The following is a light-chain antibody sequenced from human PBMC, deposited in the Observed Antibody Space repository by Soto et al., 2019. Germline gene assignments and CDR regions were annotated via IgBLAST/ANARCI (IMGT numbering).Light chain of an antibody. Sequence: QSALTQPASVSGSPRQSVTISCTGTSSDVGGYDYVSWYQQHPGTAPKLILYEVNNRPSGVSNRFSGSKSGNTASLIISGLRAEDEADYYCSSYAGSIHYVFGTGTKVTVL. V-gene: IGLV2-14*01. CDR3: SSYAGSIHYV. CDR1: SSDVGGYDY. J-gene: IGLJ1*01. CDR2: EVN.